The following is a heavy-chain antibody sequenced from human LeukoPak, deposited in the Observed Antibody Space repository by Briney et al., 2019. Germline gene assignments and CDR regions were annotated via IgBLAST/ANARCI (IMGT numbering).Heavy chain of an antibody. CDR1: GGSISSSDYS. V-gene: IGHV4-31*11. J-gene: IGHJ4*02. CDR3: ARGSNYDTLGYHFEY. CDR2: IYYSVST. Sequence: PSETLSLTCAVFGGSISSSDYSSTCLRQHPGKGLEWIATIYYSVSTENNPSLKRRVTISVDTSKNQVSLKLSSVTAADTAVYYCARGSNYDTLGYHFEYWGQGTLVSVSS. D-gene: IGHD3-16*01.